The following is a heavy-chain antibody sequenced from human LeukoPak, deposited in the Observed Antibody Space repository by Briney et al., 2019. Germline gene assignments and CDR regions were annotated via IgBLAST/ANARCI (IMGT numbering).Heavy chain of an antibody. CDR3: ASIVAAAATNWFDP. J-gene: IGHJ5*02. CDR2: ISSSSSTI. D-gene: IGHD6-13*01. V-gene: IGHV3-48*04. CDR1: GFTFSSYS. Sequence: GGSLRLSCAASGFTFSSYSMNWVRQAPGKGLEWVSYISSSSSTIYYADSVKGRFTISRDNAKNSLYLQMNSLRAEDTAVYYCASIVAAAATNWFDPWGQGTLVTVSS.